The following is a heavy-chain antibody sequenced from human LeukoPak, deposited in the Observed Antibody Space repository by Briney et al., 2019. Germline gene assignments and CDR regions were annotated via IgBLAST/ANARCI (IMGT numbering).Heavy chain of an antibody. J-gene: IGHJ5*02. D-gene: IGHD1-26*01. V-gene: IGHV1-46*01. CDR2: INPIGGST. CDR1: GYTFTSYY. CDR3: AREWELLHWFDP. Sequence: ASVKVSCKASGYTFTSYYMHWVRQAPGQGPEWMGIINPIGGSTSYAQKFQGRVTMTRDTSTSTVYMELSSLRSEDTAGYYCAREWELLHWFDPWGQGTLVTVSS.